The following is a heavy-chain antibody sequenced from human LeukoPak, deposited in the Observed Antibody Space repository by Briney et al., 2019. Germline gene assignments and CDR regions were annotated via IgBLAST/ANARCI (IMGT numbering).Heavy chain of an antibody. D-gene: IGHD6-25*01. CDR3: ARRRLSFHYYYMDV. J-gene: IGHJ6*03. CDR1: GGSISSYY. V-gene: IGHV4-59*12. Sequence: SETLSLTCTVSGGSISSYYWSWIRQPPGKGLEWIGYIYYSGSTNYNPSLKSRVTVSVDTSKNQFSLKLSSVTAADTAVYYCARRRLSFHYYYMDVWGKGTTVTISS. CDR2: IYYSGST.